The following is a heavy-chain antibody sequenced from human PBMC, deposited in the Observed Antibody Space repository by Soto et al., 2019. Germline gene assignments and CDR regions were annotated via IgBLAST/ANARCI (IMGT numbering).Heavy chain of an antibody. V-gene: IGHV4-39*07. CDR2: IYYSGST. Sequence: PSETLSLTCTVSGGSISSSSYYWGWIRQPPGKGLEWIGSIYYSGSTYYNPSLKSRVTISVDTSKNQFSLKLSSVTAADTAVYYCARENDPFDYWGQGTLVTVSS. CDR1: GGSISSSSYY. CDR3: ARENDPFDY. J-gene: IGHJ4*02.